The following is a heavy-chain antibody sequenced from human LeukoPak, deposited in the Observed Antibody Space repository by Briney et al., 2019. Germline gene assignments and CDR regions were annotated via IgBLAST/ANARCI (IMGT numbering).Heavy chain of an antibody. CDR1: GYTFTHYY. V-gene: IGHV1-46*01. Sequence: ASVKVSCKASGYTFTHYYMHWVRQAPGQGLEWMGRINPSSGSTAYAQKFQGRLTLTRDVSASTLYMELSSLGSEDTAVYYCARRGDRGNHADYWGQGTLVTVSS. J-gene: IGHJ4*02. D-gene: IGHD1-14*01. CDR2: INPSSGST. CDR3: ARRGDRGNHADY.